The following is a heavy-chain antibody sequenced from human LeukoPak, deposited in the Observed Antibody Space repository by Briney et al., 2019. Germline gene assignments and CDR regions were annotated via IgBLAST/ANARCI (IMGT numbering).Heavy chain of an antibody. Sequence: PSETLSLTCTASGGSISSYYWSWIRQPPGKGLEWIGYIYYSGSTNYNTSLKSRVTISVDTSKNQFSLKLSSVTAADTAVYYCARGGSGYSYYYYYGMDVWGQGTTVTVSS. CDR1: GGSISSYY. J-gene: IGHJ6*02. CDR3: ARGGSGYSYYYYYGMDV. V-gene: IGHV4-59*01. CDR2: IYYSGST. D-gene: IGHD3-3*01.